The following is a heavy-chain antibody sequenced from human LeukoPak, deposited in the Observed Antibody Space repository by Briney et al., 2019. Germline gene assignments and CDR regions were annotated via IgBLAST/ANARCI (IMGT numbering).Heavy chain of an antibody. CDR2: INHSGST. J-gene: IGHJ4*02. CDR1: GGSFSGYY. Sequence: PSETLSLTCAVYGGSFSGYYWSWIRQPPGKGLEWIGEINHSGSTNYNPSLKSRVTISVDKSKNQFSLKLSSVTAADTAVYYCARDYYDSSGFDYWGQGTLVTVSS. D-gene: IGHD3-22*01. V-gene: IGHV4-34*01. CDR3: ARDYYDSSGFDY.